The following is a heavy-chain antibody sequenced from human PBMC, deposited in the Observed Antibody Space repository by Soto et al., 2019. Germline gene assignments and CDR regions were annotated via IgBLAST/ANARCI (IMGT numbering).Heavy chain of an antibody. CDR2: FDPEDGET. CDR3: ATLGYCSSTSCYGFGY. J-gene: IGHJ4*02. V-gene: IGHV1-24*01. Sequence: ASVKVSCKVSGYTLTELSMHWVRQAPGKGLEWMGGFDPEDGETIYAQKFQGGVTMTEDTSTDTAYMELSSLRSEDTAVYYCATLGYCSSTSCYGFGYWGQGTLVTVSS. D-gene: IGHD2-2*01. CDR1: GYTLTELS.